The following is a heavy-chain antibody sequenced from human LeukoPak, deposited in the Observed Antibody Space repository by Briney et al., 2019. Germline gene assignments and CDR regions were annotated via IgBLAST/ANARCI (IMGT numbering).Heavy chain of an antibody. CDR1: GYTFNNYS. J-gene: IGHJ5*02. Sequence: GASVKVSCKASGYTFNNYSISWVRQAPGQGLEWMGWVTSYNGDTNYAQKFQGRVTMSTDTSTSTAYMELRSLTFDDTAIYYCAKDWHILTGRNCFDPWGQGTLVTVSS. D-gene: IGHD3-9*01. V-gene: IGHV1-18*01. CDR2: VTSYNGDT. CDR3: AKDWHILTGRNCFDP.